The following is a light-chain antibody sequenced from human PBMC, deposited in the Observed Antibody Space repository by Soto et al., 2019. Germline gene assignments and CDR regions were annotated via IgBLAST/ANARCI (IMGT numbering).Light chain of an antibody. CDR1: QSLSASY. CDR3: QHYNSYSEA. CDR2: GAS. J-gene: IGKJ1*01. Sequence: EIVLTQSPGTLSLSPGERATLFCRASQSLSASYLAWYQQKPGQAPRLLIYGASTRATGIPARFSGSGSGTEFTLTISSLQPDDFATYYCQHYNSYSEAFGQGTKVDIK. V-gene: IGKV3-20*01.